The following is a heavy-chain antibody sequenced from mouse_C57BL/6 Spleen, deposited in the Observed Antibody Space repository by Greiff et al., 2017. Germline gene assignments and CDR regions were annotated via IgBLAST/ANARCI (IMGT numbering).Heavy chain of an antibody. CDR2: IYPRSGNT. V-gene: IGHV1-81*01. CDR1: GYTFTSYG. J-gene: IGHJ2*01. CDR3: ARRYGSSYNYFDY. D-gene: IGHD1-1*01. Sequence: QVQLQQSGAELARPGASVKLSCKASGYTFTSYGISWVKQRTGQGLEWIGEIYPRSGNTYYNEKFKGKATPTADKSSSTAYMELRSLTSEDSAVYFCARRYGSSYNYFDYWGQGTTLTVSS.